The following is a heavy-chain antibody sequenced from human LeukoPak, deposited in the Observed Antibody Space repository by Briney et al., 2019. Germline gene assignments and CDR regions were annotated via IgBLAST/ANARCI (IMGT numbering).Heavy chain of an antibody. CDR1: GFTFTSSA. Sequence: SVKVSCKASGFTFTSSAVQWVRQARGQRLEWIGWIVVGSGNTNYAQKFQERVTITRDMSTSTAYMELSSLRSEDTAVYYCAAAAAGTWNYFDYWGQGTLVTVSS. CDR2: IVVGSGNT. J-gene: IGHJ4*02. CDR3: AAAAAGTWNYFDY. V-gene: IGHV1-58*01. D-gene: IGHD6-13*01.